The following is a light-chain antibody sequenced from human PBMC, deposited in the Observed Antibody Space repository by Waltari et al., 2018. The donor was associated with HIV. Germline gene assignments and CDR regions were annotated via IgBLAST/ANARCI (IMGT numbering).Light chain of an antibody. CDR3: SSYTDTTTLGVV. Sequence: QSALTQPASVSGSPGQSITISCTGTGSDVGGYTYVSWYQQRPGAAPKLLIYEVRNRPSGISSRFSGSKSGNTASLTISGLQAEDEADYYCSSYTDTTTLGVVFGGGTKLTVL. CDR1: GSDVGGYTY. CDR2: EVR. V-gene: IGLV2-14*01. J-gene: IGLJ2*01.